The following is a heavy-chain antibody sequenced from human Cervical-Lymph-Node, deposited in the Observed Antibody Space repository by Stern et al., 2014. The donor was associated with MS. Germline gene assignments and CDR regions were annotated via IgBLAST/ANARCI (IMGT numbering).Heavy chain of an antibody. CDR3: ARVTGRGTRQNWFDS. J-gene: IGHJ5*01. Sequence: QVQLEESGPGLVKPSETVSLTCAVSGGSVSSKYWNWIRQPPGKGMEWVGYIHSDGSTNYNPSLKSRVVISLDTSTNQFSLSLTSVTAADTAVYYCARVTGRGTRQNWFDSWGQGTLVTVSS. D-gene: IGHD1-26*01. CDR1: GGSVSSKY. V-gene: IGHV4-59*02. CDR2: IHSDGST.